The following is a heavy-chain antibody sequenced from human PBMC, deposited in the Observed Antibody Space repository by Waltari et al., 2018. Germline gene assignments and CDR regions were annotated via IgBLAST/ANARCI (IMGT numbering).Heavy chain of an antibody. CDR2: INFSGGNT. J-gene: IGHJ2*01. D-gene: IGHD3-10*01. V-gene: IGHV3-23*01. Sequence: EVQLLESGGAFVRPGGSLRLSCAASGFNFRNYAMTWVRQAPGKGLEWVASINFSGGNTVYADSVKGRFTISRDNSKNILDLQMNTLRAEDTAVYFCAKADFGNPYWFFDLWGRGTLLTVSS. CDR1: GFNFRNYA. CDR3: AKADFGNPYWFFDL.